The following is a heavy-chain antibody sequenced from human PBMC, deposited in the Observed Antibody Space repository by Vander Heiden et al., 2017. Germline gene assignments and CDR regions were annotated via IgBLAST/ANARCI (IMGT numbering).Heavy chain of an antibody. CDR3: YLIAAAGNGWFDP. Sequence: QVQLQQWGAGLLTPSETLSLTCAVYGGSFSGYYWSWIRQPPGKGLEWIGEINHSGSTNYNPSLKSRVTISVDTSKNQFSLKLSSVTAADTAVYYCYLIAAAGNGWFDPWGQGTLVTVSS. CDR1: GGSFSGYY. CDR2: INHSGST. D-gene: IGHD6-13*01. V-gene: IGHV4-34*01. J-gene: IGHJ5*02.